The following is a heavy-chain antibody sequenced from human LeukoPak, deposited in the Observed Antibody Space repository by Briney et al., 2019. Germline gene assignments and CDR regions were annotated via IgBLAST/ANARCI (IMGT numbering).Heavy chain of an antibody. Sequence: GGSLRLSCEASGFTFSGYEMNWVRQAPGKGLEWISSISSTSIHIYHADSVKGRFTISRDNAKNSLYLQMNSLRAEDTAVYYCARQPSSQNFDYWGQGALVTVSS. CDR3: ARQPSSQNFDY. CDR1: GFTFSGYE. D-gene: IGHD6-13*01. V-gene: IGHV3-21*04. J-gene: IGHJ4*02. CDR2: ISSTSIHI.